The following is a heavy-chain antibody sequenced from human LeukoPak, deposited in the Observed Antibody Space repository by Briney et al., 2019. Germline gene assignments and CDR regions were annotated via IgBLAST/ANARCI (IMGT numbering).Heavy chain of an antibody. D-gene: IGHD6-19*01. CDR3: AKLIAVAATDDY. V-gene: IGHV3-23*01. Sequence: GGSLRLSCAASGFTFSRQALSWVRQAPGKGLEWVSTISSSDGSTNYADSVKGRFTISRDNSKNTLYLQMNSLRAEDTAVYYCAKLIAVAATDDYWGQGALVTVSS. CDR2: ISSSDGST. CDR1: GFTFSRQA. J-gene: IGHJ4*02.